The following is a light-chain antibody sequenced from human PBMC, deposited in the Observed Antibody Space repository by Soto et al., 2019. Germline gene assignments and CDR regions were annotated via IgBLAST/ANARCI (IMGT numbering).Light chain of an antibody. Sequence: EIVMTHSPATLSVSPGERATLSCRASQSVSNNLAWYQQKPGQAPRLLIYGASTRATAIPARFSGSGSGTDFTLTISRLEPEDFAVYYCQQYGSSPITFGQGTRLESK. CDR3: QQYGSSPIT. CDR1: QSVSNN. J-gene: IGKJ5*01. V-gene: IGKV3-15*01. CDR2: GAS.